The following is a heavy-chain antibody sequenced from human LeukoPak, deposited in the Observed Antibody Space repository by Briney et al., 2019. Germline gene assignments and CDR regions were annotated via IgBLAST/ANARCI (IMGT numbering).Heavy chain of an antibody. D-gene: IGHD3-10*01. Sequence: GGSLRLSCAASGFTFSSHGMHWVRQAPGKGLEWMAVIWYDGSNKYYADSVKGRFTISRDNSENTLYLQMNSLRAEDTAVYYCARFSGSYWDYWGQGTLVTVSS. J-gene: IGHJ4*02. CDR1: GFTFSSHG. CDR3: ARFSGSYWDY. CDR2: IWYDGSNK. V-gene: IGHV3-33*01.